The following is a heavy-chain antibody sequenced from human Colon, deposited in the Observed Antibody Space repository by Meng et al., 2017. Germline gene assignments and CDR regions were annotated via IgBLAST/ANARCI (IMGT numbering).Heavy chain of an antibody. CDR3: ATTGSRSSGS. D-gene: IGHD3-22*01. CDR1: GFIFSEYY. Sequence: QVRVAEVGEGWVKPGGSLRLLWAASGFIFSEYYIAWIRQTPGKGLEWVSYISTTGSIAYYADSVKGRFTISRDNAKNSVYLQMNSLRAEDTAVYYCATTGSRSSGSWGQGTLVTVSS. V-gene: IGHV3-11*01. J-gene: IGHJ4*02. CDR2: ISTTGSIA.